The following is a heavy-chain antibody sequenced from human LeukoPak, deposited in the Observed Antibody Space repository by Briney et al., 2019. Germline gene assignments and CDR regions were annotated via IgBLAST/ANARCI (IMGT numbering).Heavy chain of an antibody. V-gene: IGHV4-59*12. J-gene: IGHJ4*02. Sequence: SETLSLTCTVSGGSISSFYWNWIRQPPGKGLEWIGYIYYSGSTNYNPSLKSRVTISVDTSKDQFSLKLSSVTAADTAVYYCARGGRDYYDSSGYYFDYWGQGTLVTVSS. CDR3: ARGGRDYYDSSGYYFDY. D-gene: IGHD3-22*01. CDR2: IYYSGST. CDR1: GGSISSFY.